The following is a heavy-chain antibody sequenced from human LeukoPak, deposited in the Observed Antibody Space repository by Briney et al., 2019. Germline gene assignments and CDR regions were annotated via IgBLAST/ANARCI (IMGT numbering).Heavy chain of an antibody. CDR3: ARGSAFGVVTKNYYYYYYGMDV. Sequence: SETLSLTCTVSGGSISSYYWSWIRQPAGKGLEWIGRIYTSGSTNYNPSLKSRVTMSVDTSKNQFSLKLSSVTAADTAVYYCARGSAFGVVTKNYYYYYYGMDVWGQGTTVTVSS. J-gene: IGHJ6*02. V-gene: IGHV4-4*07. D-gene: IGHD3-3*01. CDR1: GGSISSYY. CDR2: IYTSGST.